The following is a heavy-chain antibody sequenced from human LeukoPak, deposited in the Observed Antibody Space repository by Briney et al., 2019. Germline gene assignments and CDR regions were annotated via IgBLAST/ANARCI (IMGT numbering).Heavy chain of an antibody. J-gene: IGHJ4*02. CDR1: GFTFSSYA. D-gene: IGHD3-22*01. V-gene: IGHV3-30-3*01. Sequence: GGSLRLSCAASGFTFSSYAMHWVRQAPGKGLEWVAVISYDGSNKYYADSVKGRFTISRDNSKNTLYLQMNSLRAEGTAVYYCARDNFRYYYDCSGYLDYWGQGTLVTVSS. CDR3: ARDNFRYYYDCSGYLDY. CDR2: ISYDGSNK.